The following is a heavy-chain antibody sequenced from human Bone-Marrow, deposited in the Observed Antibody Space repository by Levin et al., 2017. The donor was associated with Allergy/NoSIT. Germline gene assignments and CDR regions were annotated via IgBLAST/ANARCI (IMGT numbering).Heavy chain of an antibody. V-gene: IGHV3-30*18. CDR3: AKETPQYS. Sequence: RSGGSLRLSCTASGFTFNTYVMNWVRQAPGKGLEWVAVISYDGSNKFYADSVKGRFTISRDNFKNTMYLQMNSLRAEDTAVYYCAKETPQYSWGQGTLVTVSS. J-gene: IGHJ5*02. D-gene: IGHD2/OR15-2a*01. CDR1: GFTFNTYV. CDR2: ISYDGSNK.